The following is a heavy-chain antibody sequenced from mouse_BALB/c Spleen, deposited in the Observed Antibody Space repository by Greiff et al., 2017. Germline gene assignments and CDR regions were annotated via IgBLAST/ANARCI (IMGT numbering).Heavy chain of an antibody. D-gene: IGHD2-4*01. CDR1: GYSITSDYA. V-gene: IGHV3-2*02. J-gene: IGHJ4*01. CDR2: ISYSGST. CDR3: AHGDYGAMDY. Sequence: EVQLQESGPGLVKPSQSLSLTCTVTGYSITSDYAWNWIRQFPGNKLEWMGYISYSGSTSYNPSLKSRISITRDTSKNQFFLQLNSVTTEDTATYYCAHGDYGAMDYWGQGTSVTVSS.